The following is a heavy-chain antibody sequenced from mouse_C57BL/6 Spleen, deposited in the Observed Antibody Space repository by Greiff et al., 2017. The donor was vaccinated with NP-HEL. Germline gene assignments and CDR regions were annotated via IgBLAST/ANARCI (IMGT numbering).Heavy chain of an antibody. D-gene: IGHD2-3*01. V-gene: IGHV5-12*01. J-gene: IGHJ4*01. Sequence: TLVESGGGLVPPGGSLKLSCAASGFTFGDYYMYWFRQPPEKRLEWVAYFSNGGGSTYYPDTVKGRFTISRDNAKNTLYLQMSRLKSEDTAMYYCARDGYPYYYAMDYWGQGTSVTVSS. CDR1: GFTFGDYY. CDR2: FSNGGGST. CDR3: ARDGYPYYYAMDY.